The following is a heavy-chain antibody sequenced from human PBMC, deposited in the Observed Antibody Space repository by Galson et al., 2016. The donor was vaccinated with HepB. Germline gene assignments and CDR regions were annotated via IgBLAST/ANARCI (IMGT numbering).Heavy chain of an antibody. J-gene: IGHJ4*02. D-gene: IGHD1-26*01. CDR3: ARGATYYISDY. V-gene: IGHV4-4*02. Sequence: SETLSLTCAVSDASISFTNWWSWVRQPPGEGLEWIGEMHHGGSSHYNPSLQSRVTISLDISKNQFSLQLSSVTAADTAVYFCARGATYYISDYWGQGILVTVSS. CDR2: MHHGGSS. CDR1: DASISFTNW.